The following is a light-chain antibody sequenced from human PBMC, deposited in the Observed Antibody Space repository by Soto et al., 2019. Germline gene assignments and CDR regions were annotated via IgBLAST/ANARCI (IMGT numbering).Light chain of an antibody. CDR2: GAS. V-gene: IGKV3-15*01. Sequence: EIVMTQSPVTLSVSPGERATLSCRASQSVSSYLAWYQQRRGQAPRLLIFGASTRAAGIPARFSGSGSGTEFTLTISSLQSEDFAVYYCQQYSNWPLTFGGGTKV. CDR1: QSVSSY. CDR3: QQYSNWPLT. J-gene: IGKJ4*01.